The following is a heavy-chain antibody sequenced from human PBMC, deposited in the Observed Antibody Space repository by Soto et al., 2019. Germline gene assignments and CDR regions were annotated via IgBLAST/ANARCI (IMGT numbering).Heavy chain of an antibody. CDR3: TRRTVATYYYYYGMDV. V-gene: IGHV3-49*03. CDR1: GFTFGDYA. CDR2: IRSKAYGGTT. Sequence: GGSLRLSCTASGFTFGDYAMSWFRQAPGKGLEWVGFIRSKAYGGTTEYAASVKGRFTISRDDSKSIAYLQMNSLKTEDTAVYYCTRRTVATYYYYYGMDVWGQGTTVTVSS. D-gene: IGHD2-15*01. J-gene: IGHJ6*02.